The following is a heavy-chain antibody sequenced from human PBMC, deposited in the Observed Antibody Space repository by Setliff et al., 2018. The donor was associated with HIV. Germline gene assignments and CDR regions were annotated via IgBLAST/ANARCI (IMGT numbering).Heavy chain of an antibody. D-gene: IGHD3-10*01. J-gene: IGHJ4*02. CDR3: TTAVAQNWYGSGNENY. Sequence: GGSLSLSCAASGFTFTNAWMSWVRQAPGKGLEWVGRIKSKTDGETEDYAAPVKGRFTISRDDSRSTLYLQMNRLITEDTALYYCTTAVAQNWYGSGNENYWGQGTLVTVSS. CDR2: IKSKTDGETE. V-gene: IGHV3-15*01. CDR1: GFTFTNAW.